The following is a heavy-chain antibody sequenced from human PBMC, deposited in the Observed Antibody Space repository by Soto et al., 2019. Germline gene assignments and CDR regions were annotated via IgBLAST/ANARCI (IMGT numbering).Heavy chain of an antibody. CDR1: GGSISSGGYS. CDR2: IYHSGST. CDR3: ARVPSP. J-gene: IGHJ5*02. V-gene: IGHV4-30-2*01. Sequence: SETLSLTCAVSGGSISSGGYSWSWIRQPPGKGLEWIGYIYHSGSTYYSPSLKSRVTISVDRSKNQFSLKLSSVTAADTAVYYCARVPSPWGQGTLVTVSS.